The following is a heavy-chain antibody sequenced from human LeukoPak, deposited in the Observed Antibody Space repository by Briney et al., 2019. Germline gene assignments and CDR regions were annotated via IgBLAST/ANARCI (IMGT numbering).Heavy chain of an antibody. CDR3: ARVNSYGDHH. Sequence: ASVTVSCKASGYTFTGYYMHWVRQAPGQGLEWMGWINPNSGGTNYAQKFQGRVTMTRNTSISTAYMELSSLRSEDTAVYYCARVNSYGDHHWGQGTLVTVSS. D-gene: IGHD4-17*01. J-gene: IGHJ5*02. CDR1: GYTFTGYY. CDR2: INPNSGGT. V-gene: IGHV1-2*02.